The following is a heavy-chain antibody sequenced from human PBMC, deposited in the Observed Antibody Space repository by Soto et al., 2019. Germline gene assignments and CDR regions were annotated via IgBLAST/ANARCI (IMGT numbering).Heavy chain of an antibody. Sequence: EVQLVESGGGLVQPGGSLRLSCAASGFTFSSYSMNWVRQAPGKGLEWVSYISSSSSTIYYAESVKGRFTISRDYAKKSLYLQMNRLRVEDTAVYYWAGDGIAARGGLDSWGQGTLVTVSS. J-gene: IGHJ5*01. CDR1: GFTFSSYS. CDR3: AGDGIAARGGLDS. D-gene: IGHD6-6*01. CDR2: ISSSSSTI. V-gene: IGHV3-48*01.